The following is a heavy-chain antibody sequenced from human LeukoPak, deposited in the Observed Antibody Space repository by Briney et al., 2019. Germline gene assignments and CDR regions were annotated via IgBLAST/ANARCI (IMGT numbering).Heavy chain of an antibody. Sequence: GGSLRLSCAASGLTLKHFDMQWARQAPGAGLEWVAVIWSDGRDKYYAESVKGRFTISRDNSKNSLFLQMSSLTSDDTAVYWCTKDVQRGLGNSTCLQNWSEGILVTVSS. CDR1: GLTLKHFD. CDR2: IWSDGRDK. V-gene: IGHV3-33*03. D-gene: IGHD4-11*01. CDR3: TKDVQRGLGNSTCLQN. J-gene: IGHJ1*01.